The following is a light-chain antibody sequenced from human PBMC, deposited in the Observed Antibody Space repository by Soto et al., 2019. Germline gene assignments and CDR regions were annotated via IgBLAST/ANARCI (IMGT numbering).Light chain of an antibody. CDR1: QSVSSSY. V-gene: IGKV3-20*01. Sequence: EIGLTQSRGTLSLFLGERATLSCRASQSVSSSYLAWYQQKPGQSPRLLSYGASSRTTGIPDRFSGSGSETDFTLTSSRLEPADFAVYDGQPYCSSPSWTSCQGTKGDI. CDR2: GAS. CDR3: QPYCSSPSWT. J-gene: IGKJ1*01.